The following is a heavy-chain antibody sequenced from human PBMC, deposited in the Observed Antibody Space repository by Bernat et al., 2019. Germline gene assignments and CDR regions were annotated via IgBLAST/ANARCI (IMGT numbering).Heavy chain of an antibody. CDR1: GFTFSSYA. Sequence: EVQLLESGGGLVQPGGSLRLSCAASGFTFSSYAMNWVRQAPGKGLEWVSVISGSGGRTYYADSVKGRFTISRDNSKNTLYLQMNSLRDEDTAVYYCAKGKGGEQQLASIDYWGQGTLVTVSS. D-gene: IGHD6-13*01. J-gene: IGHJ4*02. V-gene: IGHV3-23*01. CDR2: ISGSGGRT. CDR3: AKGKGGEQQLASIDY.